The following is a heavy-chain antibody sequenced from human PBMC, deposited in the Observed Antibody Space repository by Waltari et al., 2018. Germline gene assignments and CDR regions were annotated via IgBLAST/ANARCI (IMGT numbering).Heavy chain of an antibody. V-gene: IGHV3-23*01. D-gene: IGHD1-26*01. CDR2: IGGGGSTT. CDR1: GFTFRNYA. J-gene: IGHJ4*02. CDR3: AKKLGVSSWYYFDY. Sequence: EVQLLESGGDLVQPGGSLRLSCAASGFTFRNYAMTWVRQAPGKGLEWVSVIGGGGSTTYSAYSVKGRFTISRDNSKNTLYLQMNRLRVEDTAVYYCAKKLGVSSWYYFDYWGQGTLVTVSS.